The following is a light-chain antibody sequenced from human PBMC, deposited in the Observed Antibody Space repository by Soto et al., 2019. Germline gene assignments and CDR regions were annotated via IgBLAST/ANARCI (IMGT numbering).Light chain of an antibody. CDR2: EGN. Sequence: QSVLTQPASVSGSPGQSITISCTGSSSDVGSYNLVSWYQQHPGKAPKLMIYEGNKRPSGVSNRFSGSKSGNTASLTISELQAEDVADYYCCSYAGSSTPYVFGTGTKLTVL. CDR1: SSDVGSYNL. V-gene: IGLV2-23*01. CDR3: CSYAGSSTPYV. J-gene: IGLJ1*01.